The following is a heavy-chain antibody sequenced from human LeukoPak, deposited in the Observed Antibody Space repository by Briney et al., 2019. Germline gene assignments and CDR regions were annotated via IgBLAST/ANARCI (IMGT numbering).Heavy chain of an antibody. CDR2: ISAYNGNT. V-gene: IGHV1-18*01. Sequence: ASVKVSCKASSYTFTSYGISWVRQAPGQGLEWMGWISAYNGNTNYAQRLQGRVTMTTDTSTSTAYMELRSLRSDDTAVYYCARLLGGYCTNGVWPPDMDVWGKGTTVTVSS. CDR1: SYTFTSYG. J-gene: IGHJ6*03. D-gene: IGHD2-8*01. CDR3: ARLLGGYCTNGVWPPDMDV.